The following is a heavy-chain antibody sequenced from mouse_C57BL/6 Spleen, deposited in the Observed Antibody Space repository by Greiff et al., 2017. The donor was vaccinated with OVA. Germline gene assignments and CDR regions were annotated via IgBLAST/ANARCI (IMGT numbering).Heavy chain of an antibody. J-gene: IGHJ1*03. CDR1: GYAFSSSW. CDR2: IYPGDGDT. V-gene: IGHV1-82*01. Sequence: QVQLQQSGPELVKPGASVKISCKASGYAFSSSWMNWVKQRPGKGLEWSGRIYPGDGDTNYNGKFKGKATLTADKSSSTAYMQLSSLTSEDSAVYFCARSTTVVATRYFDVWGTGTTVTVSS. CDR3: ARSTTVVATRYFDV. D-gene: IGHD1-1*01.